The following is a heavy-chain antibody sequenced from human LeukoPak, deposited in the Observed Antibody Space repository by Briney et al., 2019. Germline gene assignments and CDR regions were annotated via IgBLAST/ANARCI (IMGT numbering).Heavy chain of an antibody. CDR1: GGTISSYY. J-gene: IGHJ6*02. CDR3: ARHPTYSSSRYYGMDV. Sequence: SETLSLTCTVSGGTISSYYWSWIRQPPGKGLEYIGTIYYSGSTNYNPSLESRVTISVDTSKNQFSLKLNSVTAADTAVYYCARHPTYSSSRYYGMDVWGQGTTVTVAS. D-gene: IGHD6-13*01. V-gene: IGHV4-59*08. CDR2: IYYSGST.